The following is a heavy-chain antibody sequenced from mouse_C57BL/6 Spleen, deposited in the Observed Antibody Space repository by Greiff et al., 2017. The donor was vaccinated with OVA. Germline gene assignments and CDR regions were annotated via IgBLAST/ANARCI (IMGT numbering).Heavy chain of an antibody. CDR3: ARLDYGRGFDY. J-gene: IGHJ2*01. V-gene: IGHV1-26*01. Sequence: VQLQQSGPELVKPGASVKISCKASGYTFTDYYMNWVKQSHGKSLEWIGDINPNNGGTSYNQKFKGKATLTVDKSSSTAYMELRSLTSEDSAVYYCARLDYGRGFDYWGQGTTLTVSS. CDR2: INPNNGGT. D-gene: IGHD1-1*01. CDR1: GYTFTDYY.